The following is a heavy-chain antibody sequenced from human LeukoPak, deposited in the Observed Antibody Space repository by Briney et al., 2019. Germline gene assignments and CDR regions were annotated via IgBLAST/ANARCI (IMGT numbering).Heavy chain of an antibody. V-gene: IGHV4-4*07. D-gene: IGHD6-19*01. CDR3: ARAGLAVAQLDF. CDR1: GDSVTSYY. J-gene: IGHJ4*02. Sequence: PSETLSLTCTVSGDSVTSYYWSWIRQPAGKGLEWIGHIHSSGNTNYNPSLKSRVTVSVDMSKNQFSLSLSSVTATDTAVYHCARAGLAVAQLDFWGQGTLVTVSS. CDR2: IHSSGNT.